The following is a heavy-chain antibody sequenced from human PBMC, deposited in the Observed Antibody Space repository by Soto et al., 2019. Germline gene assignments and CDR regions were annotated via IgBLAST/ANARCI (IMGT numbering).Heavy chain of an antibody. D-gene: IGHD1-1*01. CDR3: ARGGRYNPQPLDS. CDR1: GFTFSNYW. CDR2: INGDGSDT. V-gene: IGHV3-74*01. Sequence: GGSLRLSCAASGFTFSNYWLLWVRQAPGKGLVWVSSINGDGSDTTYAGSVKGRFTISRDSAKNTLYLQMNSLRAEDMAVYYCARGGRYNPQPLDSWG. J-gene: IGHJ5*01.